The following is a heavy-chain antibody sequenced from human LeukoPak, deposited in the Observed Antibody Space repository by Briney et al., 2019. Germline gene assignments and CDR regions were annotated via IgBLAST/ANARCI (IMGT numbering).Heavy chain of an antibody. D-gene: IGHD5-18*01. CDR1: GGSISSSSYY. Sequence: SETLSLTCTVSGGSISSSSYYWDWIRQPPGKGLEWIGRMSHIGSSYYNPSLKNRVTISLDTSKNQFSLKLTSVTATDTAVYYCARSSGGYSYGQRDYWGQGTLVTISS. V-gene: IGHV4-39*07. CDR3: ARSSGGYSYGQRDY. J-gene: IGHJ4*02. CDR2: MSHIGSS.